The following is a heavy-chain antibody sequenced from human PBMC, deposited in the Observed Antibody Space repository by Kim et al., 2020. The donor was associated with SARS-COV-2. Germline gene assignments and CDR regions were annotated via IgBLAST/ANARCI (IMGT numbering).Heavy chain of an antibody. CDR3: ARDLGDYGDYTVGYYYYGMDV. CDR2: ISSSSSYI. D-gene: IGHD4-17*01. V-gene: IGHV3-21*01. CDR1: GFTFSSYS. J-gene: IGHJ6*02. Sequence: GGSLRLSCAASGFTFSSYSMNWVRQAPGKGLEWVSSISSSSSYIYYADSVKGRFTISRDNAKNSLYLQMNSLRAEDTAVYYCARDLGDYGDYTVGYYYYGMDVWGQGTTVTVSS.